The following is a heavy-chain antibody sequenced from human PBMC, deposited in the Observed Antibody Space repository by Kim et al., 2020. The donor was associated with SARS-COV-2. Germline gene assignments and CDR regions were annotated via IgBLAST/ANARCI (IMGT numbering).Heavy chain of an antibody. D-gene: IGHD6-13*01. V-gene: IGHV6-1*01. CDR3: ARDKGASSWYSFDY. J-gene: IGHJ4*02. Sequence: AVSVKSRITLNPDPSKNQFSLQLNSVTPEDPAVYYCARDKGASSWYSFDYWGQGTLVTVSS.